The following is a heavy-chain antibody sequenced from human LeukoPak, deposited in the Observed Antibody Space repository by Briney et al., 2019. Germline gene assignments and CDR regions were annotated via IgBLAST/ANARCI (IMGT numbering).Heavy chain of an antibody. CDR1: GASMSTYY. CDR3: ARDGYGGIDN. J-gene: IGHJ4*02. CDR2: IYHSGST. Sequence: SQTLSLTCTVSGASMSTYYWRCIRQPPGKGLEWIAYIYHSGSTNYNTSLKSRVTISVDTSKNQSSLKLNSVTAADTVLYYCARDGYGGIDNWGQGILVTVSS. D-gene: IGHD4-23*01. V-gene: IGHV4-59*01.